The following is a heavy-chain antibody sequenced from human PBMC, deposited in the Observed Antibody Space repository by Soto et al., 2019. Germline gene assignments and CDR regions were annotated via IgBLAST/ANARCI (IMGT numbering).Heavy chain of an antibody. CDR3: AREYTETVDGPTPFYFDY. J-gene: IGHJ4*02. V-gene: IGHV4-4*07. CDR1: GDSISSYY. D-gene: IGHD6-19*01. CDR2: TYITGDT. Sequence: XGTLSLTCRVSGDSISSYYWSWMRQSSGKGLEWIGRTYITGDTNYNPSLKSRVTMSVDTSRHQLSLHLSSVTAADTALYYCAREYTETVDGPTPFYFDYWGQGTPVTVSS.